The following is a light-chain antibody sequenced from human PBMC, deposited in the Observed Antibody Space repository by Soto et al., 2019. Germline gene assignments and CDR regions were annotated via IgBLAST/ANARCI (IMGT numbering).Light chain of an antibody. CDR3: QQYKAYPFT. J-gene: IGKJ3*01. V-gene: IGKV1-16*01. CDR1: QGISDY. CDR2: AAS. Sequence: DIQMTQSPSSLSASVGDRVTITCRASQGISDYLAWYQQKPGKAPKSLIYAASNLQSGVPSRFSGSGSGTDFILTISSLQPEDCATYYCQQYKAYPFTFGPGTNVEVK.